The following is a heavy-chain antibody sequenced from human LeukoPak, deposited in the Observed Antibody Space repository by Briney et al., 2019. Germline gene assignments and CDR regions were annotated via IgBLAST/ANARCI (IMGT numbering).Heavy chain of an antibody. Sequence: GGSLRLSCAASGFTFSNYGMHWVRQAPGKGLEWVAVIWYDGSNKYYADSVKGRFTISRDNSKNTLYLQMDSLRAEDTAVYYCARGGGGYGPPPFDYWGQGTLVTVSS. J-gene: IGHJ4*02. CDR3: ARGGGGYGPPPFDY. CDR2: IWYDGSNK. CDR1: GFTFSNYG. D-gene: IGHD5-18*01. V-gene: IGHV3-33*01.